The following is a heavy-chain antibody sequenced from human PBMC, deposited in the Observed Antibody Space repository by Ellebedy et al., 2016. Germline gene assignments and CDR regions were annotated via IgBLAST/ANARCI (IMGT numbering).Heavy chain of an antibody. V-gene: IGHV4-4*07. CDR3: ARVGYSGGQYGMDV. CDR2: IYSSGST. CDR1: GDSISNYY. J-gene: IGHJ6*02. Sequence: SETLSLTXTVSGDSISNYYWSWIRQPAGKGLEWIGRIYSSGSTNYNPSLKSRVTIAGDTSENQFSLKLSSVTAADTAVYYCARVGYSGGQYGMDVWGQGTTVIVSS. D-gene: IGHD2-15*01.